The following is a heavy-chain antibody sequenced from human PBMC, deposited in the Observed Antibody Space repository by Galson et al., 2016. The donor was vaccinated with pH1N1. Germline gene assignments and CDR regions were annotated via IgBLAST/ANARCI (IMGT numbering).Heavy chain of an antibody. CDR2: VNHSGTT. D-gene: IGHD1-14*01. Sequence: SETLSLTCAVSGGSLGGFYWTWVRQSPGVGLGWIGEVNHSGTTNYNPSLRGRVTISVDSSHQFSLTLTSVTAADTAVYYCARKRGGYNRDLHFYYYYYMDVWAKGTTVTVS. J-gene: IGHJ6*03. V-gene: IGHV4-34*01. CDR3: ARKRGGYNRDLHFYYYYYMDV. CDR1: GGSLGGFY.